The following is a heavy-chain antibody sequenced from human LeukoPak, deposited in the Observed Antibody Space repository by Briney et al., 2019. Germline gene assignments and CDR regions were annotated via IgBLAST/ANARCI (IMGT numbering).Heavy chain of an antibody. CDR2: LSGSGGST. Sequence: GGSLRLSCAASGFTFSSYAMSWVRQAPGKGLEWVSALSGSGGSTYYADSVKGRFTISRDNSKNTLYLQMDSLRAEDTAVYYCAPTPGYSSGWYPDYFDYWGQGTLVTVSS. V-gene: IGHV3-23*01. J-gene: IGHJ4*02. CDR1: GFTFSSYA. CDR3: APTPGYSSGWYPDYFDY. D-gene: IGHD6-19*01.